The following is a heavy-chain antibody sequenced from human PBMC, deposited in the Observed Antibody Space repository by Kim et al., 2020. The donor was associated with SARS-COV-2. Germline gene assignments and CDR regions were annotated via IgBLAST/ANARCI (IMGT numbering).Heavy chain of an antibody. CDR1: GFTLSDYS. CDR2: ISYDGTNE. CDR3: ARDFYSSKYYYYGMDV. D-gene: IGHD6-13*01. Sequence: GGSLRLSCLASGFTLSDYSVYWVRQAPGKGLEWVGLISYDGTNEYYADSVKGRFTISRDNSQNTLYLQMNSLRAEDTAIYYCARDFYSSKYYYYGMDVWG. V-gene: IGHV3-30*04. J-gene: IGHJ6*01.